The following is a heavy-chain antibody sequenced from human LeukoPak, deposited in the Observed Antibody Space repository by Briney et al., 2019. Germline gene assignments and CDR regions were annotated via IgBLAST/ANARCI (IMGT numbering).Heavy chain of an antibody. V-gene: IGHV1-2*06. D-gene: IGHD2-2*01. Sequence: ASVKVSCKASGYTFTGYYMQWVRQAPGQGLEWMGRINPNSGGTNYAQKFQGRVTMTRNKSISTAYMELSRLRSDDTAVYYCARDRVVVVPAAIEYYYYMDVWGKGTTVTVSS. CDR2: INPNSGGT. J-gene: IGHJ6*03. CDR3: ARDRVVVVPAAIEYYYYMDV. CDR1: GYTFTGYY.